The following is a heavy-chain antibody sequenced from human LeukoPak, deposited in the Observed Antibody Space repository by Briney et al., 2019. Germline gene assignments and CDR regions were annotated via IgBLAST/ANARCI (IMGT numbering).Heavy chain of an antibody. D-gene: IGHD5-12*01. CDR2: INHSGST. Sequence: NPSETLSLTCAVYGGSFSGYYWSWIRQPPGKGLEWIGEINHSGSTNYNPSLKSRVTISVDTSKNQFSLKLSSVTAADTAVYYCASLDSDYGPKLWGQGTPVTVSS. V-gene: IGHV4-34*01. CDR1: GGSFSGYY. J-gene: IGHJ4*02. CDR3: ASLDSDYGPKL.